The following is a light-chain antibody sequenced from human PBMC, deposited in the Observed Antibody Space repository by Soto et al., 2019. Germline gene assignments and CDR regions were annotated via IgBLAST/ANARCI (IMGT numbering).Light chain of an antibody. V-gene: IGLV2-8*01. J-gene: IGLJ1*01. CDR1: SSDVGCYNL. CDR2: EVI. Sequence: QSVLTQPPSSYGSPGQSVTISCTGTSSDVGCYNLVSWYQQHPGKAPKVEIYEVIKRPSGVPDRFSGSKSGNTASLTVSGLQAEDEADYYCRSYVTGDNYVFGSGTKLTVL. CDR3: RSYVTGDNYV.